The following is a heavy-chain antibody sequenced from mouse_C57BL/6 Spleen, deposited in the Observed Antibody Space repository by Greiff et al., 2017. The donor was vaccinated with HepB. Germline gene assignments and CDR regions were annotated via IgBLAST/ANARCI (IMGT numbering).Heavy chain of an antibody. CDR3: ARRRVITTVVTPFDY. J-gene: IGHJ2*01. D-gene: IGHD1-1*01. CDR2: IDPEDGET. V-gene: IGHV14-2*01. Sequence: EVQLQHSGAELVKPGASVKLSCTASGFNIKDYYMHWVKQRTEQGLEWIGRIDPEDGETKYAPKFQGKATITADTSSNTAYLQLSSLTSEDTAVYYCARRRVITTVVTPFDYWGQGTTLTVSS. CDR1: GFNIKDYY.